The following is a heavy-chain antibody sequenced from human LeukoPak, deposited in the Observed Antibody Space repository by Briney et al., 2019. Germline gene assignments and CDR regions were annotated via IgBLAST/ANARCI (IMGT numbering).Heavy chain of an antibody. D-gene: IGHD1-26*01. Sequence: ASVKLSCKVSVYTLTALPMHWVRQAPGKGLERMGGFDPEDGETIYAQKFQGRVTMTEDTSTDTAYMELSSLRSEDTAGYYCATTDPSGISMGGTWFDPWGQGTLVTVSS. V-gene: IGHV1-24*01. CDR3: ATTDPSGISMGGTWFDP. J-gene: IGHJ5*02. CDR1: VYTLTALP. CDR2: FDPEDGET.